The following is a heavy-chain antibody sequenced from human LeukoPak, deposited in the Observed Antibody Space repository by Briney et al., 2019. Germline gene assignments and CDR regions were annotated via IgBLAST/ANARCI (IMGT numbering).Heavy chain of an antibody. CDR1: GFTFSSYS. V-gene: IGHV3-7*01. CDR3: ARDYDYVWGNYRNYYFDY. CDR2: IKQDGSEI. J-gene: IGHJ4*02. Sequence: GGSLRLSCAASGFTFSSYSMNWVRQAPGKGLEWVANIKQDGSEIYYVDSVKGRFTISRDNAKNSLYLQMNSLRAEDTAVYYCARDYDYVWGNYRNYYFDYWGQGTLVTVSS. D-gene: IGHD3-16*02.